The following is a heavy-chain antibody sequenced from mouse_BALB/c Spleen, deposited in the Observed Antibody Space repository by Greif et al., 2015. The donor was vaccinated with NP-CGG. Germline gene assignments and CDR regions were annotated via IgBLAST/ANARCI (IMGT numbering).Heavy chain of an antibody. Sequence: QVQLQQSGAELMKPGASVKISCKATGYTLSSYWIEWVKQRPGHGLEWIGEILPGSGSTNYNEKFKGKATFTADTSSNSAYMQLSSLTSEASAVYYCARSDSPAWFAYWGQGTLVTVSA. J-gene: IGHJ3*01. CDR3: ARSDSPAWFAY. V-gene: IGHV1-9*01. CDR2: ILPGSGST. CDR1: GYTLSSYW. D-gene: IGHD6-1*01.